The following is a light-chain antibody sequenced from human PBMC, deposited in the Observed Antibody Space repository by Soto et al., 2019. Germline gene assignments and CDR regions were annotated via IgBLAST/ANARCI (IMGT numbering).Light chain of an antibody. Sequence: EVVMTQSPATLSVSPGERATLSCRASQSVSSTYLAWYQQKPGLAPRLLIYDASSRATGIPDRFSGSGSGTDFTLTRSRLEPEDFAVYYCQQDGSAPFTFGQGTKLEIK. CDR1: QSVSSTY. CDR2: DAS. CDR3: QQDGSAPFT. V-gene: IGKV3D-20*01. J-gene: IGKJ2*01.